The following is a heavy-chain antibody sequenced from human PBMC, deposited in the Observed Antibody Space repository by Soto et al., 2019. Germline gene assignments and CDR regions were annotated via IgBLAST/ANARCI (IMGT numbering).Heavy chain of an antibody. CDR3: ARGYSNYFYYNSMTV. Sequence: QVQLVQSGAEVKKPGASVKVSCKASGYTFTSYGISWVRQAPGQGLEWMGWISAYTGNTNYAQKLQGRSTMTTDTATSTPDMELSTLRSDDTAWDYCARGYSNYFYYNSMTVWGQGPTAPVS. D-gene: IGHD4-4*01. J-gene: IGHJ6*02. CDR2: ISAYTGNT. CDR1: GYTFTSYG. V-gene: IGHV1-18*01.